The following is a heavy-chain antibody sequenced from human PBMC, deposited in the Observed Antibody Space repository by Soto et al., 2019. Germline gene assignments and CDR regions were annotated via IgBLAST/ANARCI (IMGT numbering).Heavy chain of an antibody. CDR2: ISADNGNT. CDR3: ARGGTPSDY. J-gene: IGHJ4*02. Sequence: QVQLVQSGAEVKKPGASVKVSCKASGYTFTNFGISWVRQAPGQGLEWMGWISADNGNTKYAQNFQGRVTMTTDTSRSTDYMELKSLRSDVTAVYYCARGGTPSDYRGQGTRVTVPS. CDR1: GYTFTNFG. V-gene: IGHV1-18*01. D-gene: IGHD3-16*01.